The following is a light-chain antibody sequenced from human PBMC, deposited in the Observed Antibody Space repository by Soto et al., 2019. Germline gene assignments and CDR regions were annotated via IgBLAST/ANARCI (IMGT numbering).Light chain of an antibody. CDR1: QNIRSR. CDR3: VPSQSYWT. V-gene: IGKV1-5*01. J-gene: IGKJ1*01. Sequence: QLNMTRSTVPAFGEDSITRTCRASQNIRSRLAWFQQKPGKAPKLLIYDASSLESGVPQRFSGSGSGTEFTLTISSLQTDDFSPYYCVPSQSYWTFGQGTIVEIK. CDR2: DAS.